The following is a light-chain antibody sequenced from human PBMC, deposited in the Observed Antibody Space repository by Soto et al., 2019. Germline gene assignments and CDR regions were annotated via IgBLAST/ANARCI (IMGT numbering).Light chain of an antibody. CDR2: DAS. CDR1: LSISSSC. V-gene: IGKV3D-20*01. J-gene: IGKJ4*01. Sequence: TYPGVFSLSISSSCLAWHQQQPGQAPTLLIYDASSRAAGIPDSFSGSGSGTDFTLTISRLEPEDFAVHYCQHYGSSSLTFGRGTKVDIK. CDR3: QHYGSSSLT.